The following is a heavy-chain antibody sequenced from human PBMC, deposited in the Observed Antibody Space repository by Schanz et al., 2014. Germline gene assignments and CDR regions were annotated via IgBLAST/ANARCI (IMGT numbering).Heavy chain of an antibody. J-gene: IGHJ4*02. CDR3: ARGFLASGGKTFDC. V-gene: IGHV1-2*06. CDR1: GYTFTDYY. CDR2: INPNSGGT. D-gene: IGHD1-26*01. Sequence: QVQLVQSGAEVKKPGASVKISCKASGYTFTDYYMYWVRQAPGQGLEWMGRINPNSGGTNYAQQFLGRLTMTRDTSTNTVYMNLSSLTSADTAVYYCARGFLASGGKTFDCWGQGTLVTVSS.